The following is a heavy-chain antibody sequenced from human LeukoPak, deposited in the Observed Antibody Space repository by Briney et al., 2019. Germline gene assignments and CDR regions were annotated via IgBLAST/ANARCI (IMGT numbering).Heavy chain of an antibody. Sequence: GSLRLSFAASGFTFSDYGMHWVRQAPGKGLEWVAGIWSDRSNKYSADSVKGRFTISRDNSKNTLYLQMNSLRAEDTALYYCAKGTGINHYNWFDPWGQGTLVTVSS. J-gene: IGHJ5*02. V-gene: IGHV3-33*06. D-gene: IGHD2-8*02. CDR3: AKGTGINHYNWFDP. CDR2: IWSDRSNK. CDR1: GFTFSDYG.